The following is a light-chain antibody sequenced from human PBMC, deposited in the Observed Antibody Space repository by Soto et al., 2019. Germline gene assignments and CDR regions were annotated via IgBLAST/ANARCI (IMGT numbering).Light chain of an antibody. Sequence: QSVLTQPPSVSAAPGQKVTISCSGSSSNIGNHYVSWYQQLPGTAPKPFIYDNNKRPSGIPARCSGSKSGTSATLGITGLVTVDEAVYYCGTWDSSLSAFVFGTGTKVTVL. CDR3: GTWDSSLSAFV. CDR1: SSNIGNHY. J-gene: IGLJ1*01. CDR2: DNN. V-gene: IGLV1-51*01.